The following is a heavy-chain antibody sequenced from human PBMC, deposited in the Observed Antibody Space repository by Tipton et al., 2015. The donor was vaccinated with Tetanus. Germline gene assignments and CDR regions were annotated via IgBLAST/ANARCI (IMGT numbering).Heavy chain of an antibody. D-gene: IGHD4-17*01. Sequence: TLSLTCVASGGSVSGGAYTWNWIRQPPGKGLEWIGSVYHGGTIYTPSLKSRVTISVDRSRSHFSLNLTSVTAADTALYYCARGGNYGDYLDFWGQVSLVTVSS. V-gene: IGHV4-30-2*01. CDR3: ARGGNYGDYLDF. J-gene: IGHJ4*02. CDR1: GGSVSGGAYT. CDR2: VYHGGT.